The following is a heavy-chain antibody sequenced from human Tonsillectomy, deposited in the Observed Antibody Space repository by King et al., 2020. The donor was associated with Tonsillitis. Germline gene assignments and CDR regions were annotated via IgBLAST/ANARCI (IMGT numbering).Heavy chain of an antibody. V-gene: IGHV4-61*02. CDR3: ARGGDILTGGSLFDP. CDR2: IYTSGRT. Sequence: QLQESGPGLVKPSQTLFLTCTVFGGSISSGSYYWSWIRQPAGKGLEWIGRIYTSGRTNYHPPLESLVTMLVATSKNQFSLNLRSVTAADTAVYFCARGGDILTGGSLFDPWGQGTLVTVSS. CDR1: GGSISSGSYY. J-gene: IGHJ5*02. D-gene: IGHD3-9*01.